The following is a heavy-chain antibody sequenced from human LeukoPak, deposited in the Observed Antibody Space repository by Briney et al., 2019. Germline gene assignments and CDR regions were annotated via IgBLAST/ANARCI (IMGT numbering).Heavy chain of an antibody. Sequence: PGRSLRLSCAASGFTFSSYEMNWVRQAPGKGLEWVSYISSSGSTIYYADSVKGRFTISRDNAKNSLYLQMNSLRAEDTAVYYCARDAMYNWNYGGGDYWGQGTLVTVSS. CDR3: ARDAMYNWNYGGGDY. J-gene: IGHJ4*02. CDR2: ISSSGSTI. V-gene: IGHV3-48*03. CDR1: GFTFSSYE. D-gene: IGHD1-7*01.